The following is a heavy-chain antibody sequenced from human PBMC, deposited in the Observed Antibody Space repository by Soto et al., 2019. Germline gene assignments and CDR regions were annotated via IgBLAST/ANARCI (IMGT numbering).Heavy chain of an antibody. V-gene: IGHV1-18*01. CDR3: ARVLTYYYDSSGYYENWFDP. J-gene: IGHJ5*02. CDR2: ISAYNGNT. D-gene: IGHD3-22*01. CDR1: GYTFTSYG. Sequence: GAAVKVSCKASGYTFTSYGIIWVRQAPGQGLEWMGWISAYNGNTNYAQKLQGRVTMTTDTSTSTAYMELRSLGSDDTAVYYCARVLTYYYDSSGYYENWFDPWGQGTLVTVSS.